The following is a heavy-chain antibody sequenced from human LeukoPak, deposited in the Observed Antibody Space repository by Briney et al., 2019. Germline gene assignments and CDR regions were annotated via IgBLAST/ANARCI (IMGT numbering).Heavy chain of an antibody. CDR1: AGTFSSYA. CDR2: IIPILGIA. J-gene: IGHJ4*02. D-gene: IGHD5-18*01. CDR3: ARGRGYSSLFDY. V-gene: IGHV1-69*04. Sequence: GASVKVSCKASAGTFSSYAISWVRQAPGQGLEWMGRIIPILGIANYAQKFQGRVTITADKSTSTAYMELSSLRSEDTAVYYCARGRGYSSLFDYWGQGTLVTVSS.